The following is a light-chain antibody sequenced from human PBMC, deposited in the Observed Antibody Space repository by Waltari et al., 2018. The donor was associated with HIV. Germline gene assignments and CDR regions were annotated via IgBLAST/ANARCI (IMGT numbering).Light chain of an antibody. CDR3: QQYGSSLFT. Sequence: EIVLTQSAGTLSLSPGERVTVPCSASHSVPANYVAWYHQKPDQAPRLLIYAASSRATGNPDRFSGGGSGTGFTLTINSLEPEDFAVYFCQQYGSSLFTFGPGTKVDLK. CDR1: HSVPANY. J-gene: IGKJ3*01. CDR2: AAS. V-gene: IGKV3-20*01.